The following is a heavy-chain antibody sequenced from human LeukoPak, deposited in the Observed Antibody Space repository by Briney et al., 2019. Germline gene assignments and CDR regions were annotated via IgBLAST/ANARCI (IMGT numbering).Heavy chain of an antibody. D-gene: IGHD6-13*01. CDR3: ASSYSSSWYSNFDY. J-gene: IGHJ4*02. CDR2: IKQDGSEK. CDR1: GFTFSYW. V-gene: IGHV3-7*01. Sequence: GGSLRLSCAASGFTFSYWMSWVRQAPGKGLEWVANIKQDGSEKYYVDSVKGRFTISRDNAKNSLYLQMNSLRAEDTAVYYCASSYSSSWYSNFDYWGQGTLVTVSS.